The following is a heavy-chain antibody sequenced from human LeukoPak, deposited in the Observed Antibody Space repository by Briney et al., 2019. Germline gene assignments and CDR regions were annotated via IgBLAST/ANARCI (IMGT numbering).Heavy chain of an antibody. Sequence: QTGGSLRLSCVASGFTFSSYAMSWVRQAPGKGLEWVSGISGSGGSTYYADSVKGRFTISRDNSKNTLYLQMNSLRAEDTAVYYCLYYYDSSGYTLDYWGQGTLVTVSS. CDR3: LYYYDSSGYTLDY. D-gene: IGHD3-22*01. V-gene: IGHV3-23*01. CDR2: ISGSGGST. CDR1: GFTFSSYA. J-gene: IGHJ4*02.